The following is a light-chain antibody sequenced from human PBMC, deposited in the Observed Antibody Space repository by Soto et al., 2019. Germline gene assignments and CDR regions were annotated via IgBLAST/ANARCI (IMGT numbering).Light chain of an antibody. Sequence: EVVLTQSPGTLSLSPGARVTLSCRASQVVSTTYLPWHQQSPGQAPRLLIYGPSSRATAIPDTFTGGGSETDFALTISRLESEDCAVYYCQQYGISPFTVGGGTKVDIK. J-gene: IGKJ4*01. CDR2: GPS. CDR3: QQYGISPFT. V-gene: IGKV3-20*01. CDR1: QVVSTTY.